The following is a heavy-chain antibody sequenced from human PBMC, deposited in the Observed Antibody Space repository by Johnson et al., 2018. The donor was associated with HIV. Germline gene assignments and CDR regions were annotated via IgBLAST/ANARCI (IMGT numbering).Heavy chain of an antibody. D-gene: IGHD3-22*01. V-gene: IGHV3-30*14. J-gene: IGHJ3*02. CDR1: GFTFSNYA. CDR2: ISYDGTDK. Sequence: QMQLVESGGGVVQPGRSLRLSCAASGFTFSNYAMHWVRQAPGRGLEWVAVISYDGTDKYYAASVKGRFTISRDNSKNTVFLQMNSLRVEDTAIYYCARVSGSGADYYEILNDAFDIWGQGTMVTVS. CDR3: ARVSGSGADYYEILNDAFDI.